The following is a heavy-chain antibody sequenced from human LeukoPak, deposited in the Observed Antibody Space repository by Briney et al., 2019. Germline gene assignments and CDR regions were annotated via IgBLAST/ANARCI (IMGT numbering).Heavy chain of an antibody. CDR2: INPNSGGT. D-gene: IGHD3-16*01. CDR3: AWGGFLISAVGLFDS. V-gene: IGHV1-2*02. CDR1: GYTFTGYY. Sequence: ASVKVSCKASGYTFTGYYMHWVREAPAQGLEWMAWINPNSGGTNYAQQVQGRVTMTRDRYVSTDYLDLSSLRSRDTAVDLCAWGGFLISAVGLFDSWGERNLVTVSS. J-gene: IGHJ5*01.